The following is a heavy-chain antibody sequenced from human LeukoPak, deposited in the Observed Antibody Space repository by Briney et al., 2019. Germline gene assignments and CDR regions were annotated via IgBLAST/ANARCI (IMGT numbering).Heavy chain of an antibody. Sequence: PSETLSLTCTVSGGSISSSSYYWGWIRQPPGKGLEWIGSIYYSGSTYYNPSLKSRVTISVDTSKNQFSLKLSSVTAADTAVYYCARVVTMVRGRGGYNWFDPWGQGTLVTVSS. J-gene: IGHJ5*02. CDR1: GGSISSSSYY. CDR2: IYYSGST. V-gene: IGHV4-39*07. D-gene: IGHD3-10*01. CDR3: ARVVTMVRGRGGYNWFDP.